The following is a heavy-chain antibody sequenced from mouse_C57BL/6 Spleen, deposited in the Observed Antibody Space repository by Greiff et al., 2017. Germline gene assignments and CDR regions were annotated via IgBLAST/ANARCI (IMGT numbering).Heavy chain of an antibody. J-gene: IGHJ2*01. V-gene: IGHV5-17*01. CDR2: ISSGSSTI. Sequence: EVKLQESGGGLVKPGGSLKLSCAASGFTFSDYGMHWVRQAPEQGLEWVAYISSGSSTIYYADTVKGRFTISRDNAKNTLFLQMTSLRSEDTAMYYCARCERKEFDYWGQGTTLTVSS. CDR1: GFTFSDYG. CDR3: ARCERKEFDY.